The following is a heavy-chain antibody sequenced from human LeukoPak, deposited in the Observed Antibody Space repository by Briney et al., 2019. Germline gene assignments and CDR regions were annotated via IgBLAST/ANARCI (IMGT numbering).Heavy chain of an antibody. CDR2: INHSGST. CDR3: AREGTNRYYFDY. V-gene: IGHV4-34*01. D-gene: IGHD1-14*01. J-gene: IGHJ4*02. Sequence: SETLSLPCAVYGGSFSGYYWSWIRQPPGKGLEWIGEINHSGSTNYNPSLKSRVTISVDTSKNQFSLKLSSVTAADTAVYYCAREGTNRYYFDYWGQGTLVTVSS. CDR1: GGSFSGYY.